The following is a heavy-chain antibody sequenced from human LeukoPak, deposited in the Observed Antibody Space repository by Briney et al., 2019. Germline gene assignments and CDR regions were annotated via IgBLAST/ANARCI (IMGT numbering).Heavy chain of an antibody. CDR3: VSFYETY. CDR2: INSDGSWT. CDR1: VNYW. J-gene: IGHJ4*02. D-gene: IGHD2-2*01. Sequence: GGSLRLSCAASVNYWKHWLRQAPGKGLVWVSHINSDGSWTSYADSVKGRFTISKDNAKNTVYLQMNNLRAEDTAVYYCVSFYETYWGRGTLVTVSS. V-gene: IGHV3-74*01.